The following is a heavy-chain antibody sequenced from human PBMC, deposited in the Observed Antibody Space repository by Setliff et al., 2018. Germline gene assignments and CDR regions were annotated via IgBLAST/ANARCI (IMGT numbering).Heavy chain of an antibody. V-gene: IGHV3-74*01. J-gene: IGHJ4*02. CDR1: GFTFSSYW. D-gene: IGHD3-16*01. CDR2: INSDGSST. Sequence: PGGSLRLSCAASGFTFSSYWMHWVRQAPGKGLVWVSRINSDGSSTSYADSVKGRFTISRDNSKNTLYLQMNSLRAEDTAVYYCARDQGSYGYRAFDSWGQGALVTVSS. CDR3: ARDQGSYGYRAFDS.